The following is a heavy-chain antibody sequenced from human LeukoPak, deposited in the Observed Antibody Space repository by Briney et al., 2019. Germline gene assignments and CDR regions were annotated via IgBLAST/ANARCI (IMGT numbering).Heavy chain of an antibody. CDR1: GYTFTSYV. V-gene: IGHV1-3*01. Sequence: VASVKVSCKASGYTFTSYVMHWVRQAPGQGLEWMGWINAGNGNTKYSQKFQGRVTITRDTSASTAYMELSSLRSEDTAVYCCARGTPAGNSFHLDYWGQGTLVTVFS. CDR2: INAGNGNT. J-gene: IGHJ4*02. D-gene: IGHD4-23*01. CDR3: ARGTPAGNSFHLDY.